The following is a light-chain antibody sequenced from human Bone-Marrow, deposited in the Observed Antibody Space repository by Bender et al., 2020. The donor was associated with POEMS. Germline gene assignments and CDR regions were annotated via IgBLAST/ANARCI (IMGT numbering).Light chain of an antibody. J-gene: IGLJ1*01. CDR1: DSNFGGNN. V-gene: IGLV1-47*02. Sequence: QSVLTQPPSASGTPGQSVIISCSGTDSNFGGNNVNWYQHLPGTAPRLVVYSNYQRPSGVPDRFSGSKSGTSASLAISGPRSEDESDYYCVAWDASLSGYVFGTGTKVTVL. CDR3: VAWDASLSGYV. CDR2: SNY.